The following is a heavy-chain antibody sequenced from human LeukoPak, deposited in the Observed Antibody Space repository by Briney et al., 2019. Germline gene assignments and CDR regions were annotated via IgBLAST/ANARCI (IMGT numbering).Heavy chain of an antibody. CDR2: IKSETDGGTT. V-gene: IGHV3-15*01. Sequence: GGPLRLSCATSGFIFSKAWMSWVRQAPGKGLEWVGRIKSETDGGTTDYAAPVKGRFTISRDDSKNTLYLQMNSLKTEDTAVYYCVIDNLDQSGWLGYFQHWGQGTLVTVSS. J-gene: IGHJ1*01. D-gene: IGHD6-19*01. CDR1: GFIFSKAW. CDR3: VIDNLDQSGWLGYFQH.